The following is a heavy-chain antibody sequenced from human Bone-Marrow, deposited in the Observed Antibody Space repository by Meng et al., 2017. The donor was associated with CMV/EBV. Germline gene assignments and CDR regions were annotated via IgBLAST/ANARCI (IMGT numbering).Heavy chain of an antibody. CDR3: ARVLGELPWGLNWFDP. Sequence: SETLSLTCTVSGGSISSYYWSWIRQPPGKGLEWIGYIYYSGSTNYNPSLKSRVTISVDTSKNQFSLKLSSVTAADTAVYYCARVLGELPWGLNWFDPWGQGTLVTSSS. CDR2: IYYSGST. V-gene: IGHV4-59*01. D-gene: IGHD3-16*01. J-gene: IGHJ5*02. CDR1: GGSISSYY.